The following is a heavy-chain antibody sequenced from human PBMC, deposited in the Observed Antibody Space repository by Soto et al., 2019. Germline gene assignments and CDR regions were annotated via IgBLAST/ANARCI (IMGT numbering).Heavy chain of an antibody. J-gene: IGHJ6*02. Sequence: QVQLVQSGAEVKKPGASVKVSCKASGYNFVSYYMHWVRQAPGEGLEWMGIINPSGGNADYAQKFGGRVTMTRDTSTSTVYMELSSLRSEDTAVYYCARGSYDSYAGFFGMDVWGQGTKVTVS. V-gene: IGHV1-46*01. CDR1: GYNFVSYY. CDR2: INPSGGNA. D-gene: IGHD3-10*01. CDR3: ARGSYDSYAGFFGMDV.